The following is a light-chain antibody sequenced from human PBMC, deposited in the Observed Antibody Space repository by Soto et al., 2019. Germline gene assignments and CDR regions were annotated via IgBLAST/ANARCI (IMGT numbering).Light chain of an antibody. Sequence: QSALTQPASVSWSPGQSITISCTGTSSDVGAYNYVSWYQQHPGEAPKLIIYGVTNRPSGVSYRFSGSKSDYRASLTISGLQAEDEADYYCSSYSTSFFYVFGTGTKVTVL. J-gene: IGLJ1*01. CDR2: GVT. CDR3: SSYSTSFFYV. CDR1: SSDVGAYNY. V-gene: IGLV2-14*01.